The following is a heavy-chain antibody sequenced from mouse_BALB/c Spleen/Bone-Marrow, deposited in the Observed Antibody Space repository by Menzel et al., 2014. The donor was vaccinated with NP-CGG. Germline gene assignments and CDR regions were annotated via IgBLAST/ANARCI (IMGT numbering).Heavy chain of an antibody. CDR2: IDPANGNT. CDR3: ARWEYYAMDY. J-gene: IGHJ4*01. V-gene: IGHV14-3*02. D-gene: IGHD4-1*01. Sequence: VQLQQSGAELVKLGASVKLSCTASGFNIKDTYMHWVKQRPEQGLEWIGRIDPANGNTKYDPKFQGKATITADTSSNTASLQLSSLTSEDTAVYYCARWEYYAMDYWGQGTSVTVSS. CDR1: GFNIKDTY.